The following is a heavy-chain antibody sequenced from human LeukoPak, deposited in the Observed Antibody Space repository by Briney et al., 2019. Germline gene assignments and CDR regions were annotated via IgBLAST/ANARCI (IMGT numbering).Heavy chain of an antibody. D-gene: IGHD3-22*01. V-gene: IGHV3-48*03. J-gene: IGHJ5*02. CDR2: ISSSGSTI. CDR1: GSTFSSYE. CDR3: AREGTYDSSGYYSWFDP. Sequence: QPGGSLRLSCAASGSTFSSYEMNWVRQAPGKGLEWVSYISSSGSTIYYADSVKGRFTISRDNAKNSLYLQMNSLRAEDTAVYYCAREGTYDSSGYYSWFDPWGQGTLVTVSS.